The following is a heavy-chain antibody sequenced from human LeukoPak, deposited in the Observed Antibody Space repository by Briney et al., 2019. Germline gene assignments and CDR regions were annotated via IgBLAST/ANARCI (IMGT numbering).Heavy chain of an antibody. V-gene: IGHV4-34*01. J-gene: IGHJ4*02. D-gene: IGHD2/OR15-2a*01. CDR3: ALFAFCNSHYSFEN. Sequence: VNPGRSTNYKPSLKSRVTISIDMSKNPFYLHVSSVTAADTAVYYCALFAFCNSHYSFENWGQGTLVTVSS. CDR2: VNPGRST.